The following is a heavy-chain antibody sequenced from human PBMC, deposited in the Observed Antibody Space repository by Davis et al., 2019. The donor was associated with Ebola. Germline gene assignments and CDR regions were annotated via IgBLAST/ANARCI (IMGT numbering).Heavy chain of an antibody. V-gene: IGHV3-23*01. Sequence: GESLKISCAASGFTFSTYVMSWVRQAPGKGLEWVSAISGSGEKIYYADSVKGRFTISRYNSKSTLYVQMNSLRDEDTAVYYCAKGSLYGSRSITAGMDVWGQGTTVTVSS. CDR2: ISGSGEKI. J-gene: IGHJ6*02. CDR3: AKGSLYGSRSITAGMDV. D-gene: IGHD4-17*01. CDR1: GFTFSTYV.